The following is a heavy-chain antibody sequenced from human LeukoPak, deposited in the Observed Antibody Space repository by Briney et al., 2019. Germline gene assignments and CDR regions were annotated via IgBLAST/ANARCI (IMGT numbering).Heavy chain of an antibody. V-gene: IGHV3-48*04. CDR1: GFTFSSYS. Sequence: AGGSLRLSCAASGFTFSSYSMNWVRQAPGKGLEWVSYISSSSSTIYYADSVKGRFTISRDNAKNSLYLQMNSLRAEDTAVYYCAREEEMATISYWGQGTLVTVSS. D-gene: IGHD5-24*01. J-gene: IGHJ4*02. CDR3: AREEEMATISY. CDR2: ISSSSSTI.